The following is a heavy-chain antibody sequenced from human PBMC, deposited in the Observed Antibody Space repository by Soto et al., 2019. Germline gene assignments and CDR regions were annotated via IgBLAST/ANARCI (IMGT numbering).Heavy chain of an antibody. D-gene: IGHD4-17*01. CDR2: INHSGST. CDR3: ARDLNYGDYAGGYYQH. V-gene: IGHV4-34*01. CDR1: GGSFSGYY. Sequence: QVQLQQWGAGLLKPSETLSLTCAVYGGSFSGYYWSWIRQPPGKGLEWIGEINHSGSTNYNPSLKRRVTISXXTXKXXFSLKLSSVTAADTAVYYCARDLNYGDYAGGYYQHWGQGTLVTVSS. J-gene: IGHJ1*01.